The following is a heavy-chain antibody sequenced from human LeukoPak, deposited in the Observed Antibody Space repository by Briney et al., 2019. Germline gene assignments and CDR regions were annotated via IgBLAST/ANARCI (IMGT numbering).Heavy chain of an antibody. D-gene: IGHD2-2*01. J-gene: IGHJ6*03. CDR2: IKQEGSEE. V-gene: IGHV3-7*01. CDR3: ARRPSKYQLLRQPFYYMGV. CDR1: GFTFSSYW. Sequence: AGGSLRLSCAASGFTFSSYWMSWVRQAPVKGLEWVANIKQEGSEEYYVDSVKGRFTISRDNAKNSLYLQMNSLRAEDTAVYYSARRPSKYQLLRQPFYYMGVWGKGTTVTISS.